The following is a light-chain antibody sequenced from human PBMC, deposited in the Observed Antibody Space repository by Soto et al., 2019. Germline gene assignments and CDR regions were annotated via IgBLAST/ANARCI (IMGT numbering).Light chain of an antibody. V-gene: IGKV1-33*01. Sequence: DIQMTQSPTSLAASVGDIATISCQASQDLTNFLNWYQQKPGEAPKLLIYDTTSLGEGVPSRFSGGASGTDFTFTINGLQPEVAAIYSCQHYVNLPYTFGQGTKLEIK. CDR1: QDLTNF. J-gene: IGKJ2*01. CDR2: DTT. CDR3: QHYVNLPYT.